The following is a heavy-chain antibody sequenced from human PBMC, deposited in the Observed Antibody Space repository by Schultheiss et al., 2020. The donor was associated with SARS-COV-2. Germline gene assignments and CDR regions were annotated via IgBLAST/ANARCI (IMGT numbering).Heavy chain of an antibody. D-gene: IGHD3-16*02. CDR2: ISYDGSNK. J-gene: IGHJ4*02. Sequence: GGSLRLSCAASGFTFSSYGMHWVRQAPGKGLEWVAVISYDGSNKYYADSVKGRFTISRDNSKNTLYLQMNSLRAEDTAVYYCAKDFLDFYGSGSWVYDYIWGSYRYTLDYWGQGTLVTVSS. V-gene: IGHV3-30*18. CDR3: AKDFLDFYGSGSWVYDYIWGSYRYTLDY. CDR1: GFTFSSYG.